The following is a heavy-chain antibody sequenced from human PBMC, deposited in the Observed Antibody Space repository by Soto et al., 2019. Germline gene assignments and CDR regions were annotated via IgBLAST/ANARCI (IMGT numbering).Heavy chain of an antibody. CDR1: GFTFSSYG. J-gene: IGHJ6*02. CDR2: ISYDGSNK. V-gene: IGHV3-30*18. CDR3: AKDRGSSSSGVVYYYCGMDV. D-gene: IGHD6-6*01. Sequence: QVQLVESGGGVVQPGRSLRLSCAASGFTFSSYGMHWVRQAPGKGLEWVAVISYDGSNKYYADSVKGRFTISRDNSKNTLYLQMNSLRAEDTAVYYCAKDRGSSSSGVVYYYCGMDVWGQGTTVTVSS.